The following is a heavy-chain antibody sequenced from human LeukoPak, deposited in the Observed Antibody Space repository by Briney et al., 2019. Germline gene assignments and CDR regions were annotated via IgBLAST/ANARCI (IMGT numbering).Heavy chain of an antibody. D-gene: IGHD2-8*02. CDR3: ARDGTGYY. Sequence: SVRVSCKASGGTFSSYAISWVRQAPGQGLEWMGRIIPILGIANYAQKFQGRVTITADKSTSTAYMELSSLRSEDTAVYYCARDGTGYYWGQGTLVTVSS. CDR2: IIPILGIA. V-gene: IGHV1-69*04. CDR1: GGTFSSYA. J-gene: IGHJ4*02.